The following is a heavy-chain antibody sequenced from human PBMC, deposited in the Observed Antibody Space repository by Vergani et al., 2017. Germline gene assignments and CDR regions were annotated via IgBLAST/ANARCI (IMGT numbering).Heavy chain of an antibody. CDR2: ISGSGVSA. D-gene: IGHD3-10*01. CDR1: EFTFSNYA. Sequence: VQLVESGGNVVQPVGSLRLTCAASEFTFSNYAMNWVRQAPGKGLEWVSGISGSGVSAYYTDSVKGRFTISRDKSKNMLFLQMNNLRTEDTAIYYCAKQYFVSGNYLFDYWGQGTLVTVSS. V-gene: IGHV3-23*04. J-gene: IGHJ4*02. CDR3: AKQYFVSGNYLFDY.